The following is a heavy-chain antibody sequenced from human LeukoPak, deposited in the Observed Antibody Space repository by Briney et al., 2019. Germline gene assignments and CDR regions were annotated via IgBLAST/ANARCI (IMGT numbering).Heavy chain of an antibody. CDR1: GGSISSYY. CDR3: ARDFLTTVERGPWFDP. J-gene: IGHJ5*02. V-gene: IGHV4-4*07. Sequence: SETLSLTCTVSGGSISSYYWSWIRQPAGKGLEWIGRIYTSGSTNYNPSLKCRVTMSVDTSKNQFSLKLSSVTAADTAVYYCARDFLTTVERGPWFDPWGQGTLVTVSS. CDR2: IYTSGST. D-gene: IGHD4-23*01.